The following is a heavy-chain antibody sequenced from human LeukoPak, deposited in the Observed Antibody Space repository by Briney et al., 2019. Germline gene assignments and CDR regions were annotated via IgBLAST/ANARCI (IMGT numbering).Heavy chain of an antibody. Sequence: GESLKISCKGSGFSFTSYWVGWVRQMPGKGLEWMGIIYPHDSDTRYSPSFQGQVTVSADKSISSAFLQWGSLKASDSAMYYCVRGAGTTADSGGQGPLVTVPS. J-gene: IGHJ5*01. D-gene: IGHD1-7*01. CDR2: IYPHDSDT. CDR1: GFSFTSYW. CDR3: VRGAGTTADS. V-gene: IGHV5-51*01.